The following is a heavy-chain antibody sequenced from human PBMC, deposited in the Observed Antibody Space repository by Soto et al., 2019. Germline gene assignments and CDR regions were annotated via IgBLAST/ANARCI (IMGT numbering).Heavy chain of an antibody. Sequence: GGSLRLSCAASGFTFGSYSMNWVRQAPGKGLEWVSSISSSSSYIYYADSVKGRFTISRDNAKNSLYLQMNSLRAEDTAVYYCARDPNSGYGPWGQGTRVTVAS. CDR3: ARDPNSGYGP. D-gene: IGHD5-12*01. CDR2: ISSSSSYI. CDR1: GFTFGSYS. V-gene: IGHV3-21*01. J-gene: IGHJ5*02.